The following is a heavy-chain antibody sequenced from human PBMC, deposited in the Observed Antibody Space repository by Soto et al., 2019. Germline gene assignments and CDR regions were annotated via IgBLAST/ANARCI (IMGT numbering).Heavy chain of an antibody. J-gene: IGHJ4*02. CDR1: GGSISSGGYY. Sequence: PSETLSLTCTVSGGSISSGGYYWSWIRQHTGKGLEWIGYIYFSGSTDYNPSLKSRVTISVDTSKNQFSLKLSSLTAADTAVYYCERERTGATTFFDYWGQGTLVTVSS. V-gene: IGHV4-61*08. CDR3: ERERTGATTFFDY. D-gene: IGHD1-26*01. CDR2: IYFSGST.